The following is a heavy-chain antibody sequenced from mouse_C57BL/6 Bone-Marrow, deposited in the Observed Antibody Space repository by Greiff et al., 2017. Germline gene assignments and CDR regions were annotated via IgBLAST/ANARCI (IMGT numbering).Heavy chain of an antibody. J-gene: IGHJ4*01. Sequence: EVQLVESGGGLVQPGGSLSLSCAASGFTFTDYYMSWVRQPPGKALEWLGFIRNKANGYTTEYSASVKGRFTISRDNSQSILYLQMNALRAEDSATYYCARFQIYYYGSSSYYYAMDYWGQGTSVTVSS. D-gene: IGHD1-1*01. CDR3: ARFQIYYYGSSSYYYAMDY. CDR1: GFTFTDYY. V-gene: IGHV7-3*01. CDR2: IRNKANGYTT.